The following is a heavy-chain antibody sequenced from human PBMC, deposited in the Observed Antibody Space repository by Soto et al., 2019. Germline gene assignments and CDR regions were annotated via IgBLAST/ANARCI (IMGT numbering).Heavy chain of an antibody. CDR2: VSYDAGYK. CDR1: GFTFTTYD. Sequence: QVQLVESGGSMVQPGRSLRLSCTVSGFTFTTYDMHWVRQAPGKGLEWVAVVSYDAGYKNYADSVKGRFTISRDNSKNTLYLQMNGLRPEDTAVYYCAKVSISKSSAVTFDSWGQGTLVTVSS. CDR3: AKVSISKSSAVTFDS. J-gene: IGHJ4*02. V-gene: IGHV3-30*18. D-gene: IGHD2-15*01.